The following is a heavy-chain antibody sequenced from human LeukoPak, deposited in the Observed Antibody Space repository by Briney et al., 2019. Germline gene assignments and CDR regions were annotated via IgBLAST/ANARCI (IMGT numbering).Heavy chain of an antibody. CDR1: GGTFSSYA. CDR3: ARADRAYQLLSAFDY. Sequence: VASVKVSCKASGGTFSSYAISWVRQAPGQGLEWMGGIIPIFGTADYAQKFQGRVTITADESTSTAYMELSSLRSEDTAVYYCARADRAYQLLSAFDYWGQGTLVTVSS. J-gene: IGHJ4*02. V-gene: IGHV1-69*13. CDR2: IIPIFGTA. D-gene: IGHD2-2*01.